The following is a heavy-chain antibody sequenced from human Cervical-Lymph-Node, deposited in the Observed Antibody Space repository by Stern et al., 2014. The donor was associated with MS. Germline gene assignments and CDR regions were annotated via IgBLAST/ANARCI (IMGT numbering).Heavy chain of an antibody. CDR3: ASGYQWLAFHF. V-gene: IGHV3-11*01. Sequence: QDQLVESGGGVVKPGGSLRLSCTASGSTIKNYYMSWIRQAPGKGLEWISYISSSGRNTSYADSVKGRFNISRDNAKNSLFLQMDSLRAEDTAVYYCASGYQWLAFHFWGQGAQVTVSS. J-gene: IGHJ4*02. CDR2: ISSSGRNT. D-gene: IGHD6-19*01. CDR1: GSTIKNYY.